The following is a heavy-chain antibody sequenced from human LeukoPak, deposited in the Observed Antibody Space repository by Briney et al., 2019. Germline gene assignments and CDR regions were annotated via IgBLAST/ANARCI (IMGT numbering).Heavy chain of an antibody. CDR2: IYYSGST. CDR3: ARHSSQGGYCSRTSCQNPFDY. V-gene: IGHV4-39*01. J-gene: IGHJ4*02. D-gene: IGHD2-2*01. Sequence: PSETLSLTCTVSGGSISSSNYYWGWLRESPGKGLEWIGSIYYSGSTFYNPSLKSRATISVDTSRNQFSLKLNSVTAADTAVYYCARHSSQGGYCSRTSCQNPFDYWGQGTLVTVSS. CDR1: GGSISSSNYY.